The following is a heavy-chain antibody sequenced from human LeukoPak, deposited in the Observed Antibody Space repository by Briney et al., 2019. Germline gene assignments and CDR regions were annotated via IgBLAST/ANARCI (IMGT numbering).Heavy chain of an antibody. D-gene: IGHD3-22*01. J-gene: IGHJ4*02. Sequence: PGGSLRLSCAASGISFSNYWMSWVRQTPEKGLEWVAHIKQDGSKKHYVDSVKGRFTISRDNAKNSLYLQMNSLRAEDTAVYYCARDYYYDSSDYWGQGTLVTVSS. CDR1: GISFSNYW. CDR2: IKQDGSKK. V-gene: IGHV3-7*01. CDR3: ARDYYYDSSDY.